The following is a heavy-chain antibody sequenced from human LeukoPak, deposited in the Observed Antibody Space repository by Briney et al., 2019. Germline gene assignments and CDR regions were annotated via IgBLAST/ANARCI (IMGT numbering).Heavy chain of an antibody. CDR3: ARQVGIYDSSGEVDY. Sequence: PGGSLRLSCAASGFTFSSYGMHWVRQAPGQGLEWVAVIWYDGSNKYYADSVKGRFTISRDNSKNTLYLQMNSLRAEDTAVYYCARQVGIYDSSGEVDYWGQGTLVTVSS. CDR2: IWYDGSNK. V-gene: IGHV3-33*01. CDR1: GFTFSSYG. J-gene: IGHJ4*02. D-gene: IGHD3-22*01.